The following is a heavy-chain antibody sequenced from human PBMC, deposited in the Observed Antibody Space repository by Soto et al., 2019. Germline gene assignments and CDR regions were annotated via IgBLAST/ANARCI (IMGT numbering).Heavy chain of an antibody. D-gene: IGHD6-13*01. J-gene: IGHJ6*02. CDR3: ARRLAAAGEYYYYYYYGMDV. CDR1: GYSFTSYW. CDR2: IYPGDSDT. Sequence: PGESLKISCKGSGYSFTSYWIGWVRQMPGKGLEWMGIIYPGDSDTRYSPSFQGQVTISADKSISTAYLQWSSLKASDTAMYYCARRLAAAGEYYYYYYYGMDVWSQGTTVTVSS. V-gene: IGHV5-51*01.